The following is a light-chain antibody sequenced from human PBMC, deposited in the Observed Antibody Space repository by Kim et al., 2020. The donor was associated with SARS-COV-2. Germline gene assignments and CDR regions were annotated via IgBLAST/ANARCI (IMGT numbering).Light chain of an antibody. J-gene: IGLJ2*01. CDR3: QTWASGTVV. Sequence: SYELTQPLSLSVSPGQTATITCFGDKLGGKFASWYQQRPGQSPLLVIYRDDKRASNIPERFSGSNSGNTATLTISGTQTLDEADYYCQTWASGTVVFGGGTKLTVL. CDR1: KLGGKF. V-gene: IGLV3-1*01. CDR2: RDD.